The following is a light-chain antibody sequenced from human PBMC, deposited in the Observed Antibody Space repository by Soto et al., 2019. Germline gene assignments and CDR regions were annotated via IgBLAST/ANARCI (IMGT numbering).Light chain of an antibody. J-gene: IGKJ2*01. CDR2: GTS. V-gene: IGKV1-39*01. CDR1: QSIGNY. Sequence: DIQMTQSPSSLPASVGDRISITCRASQSIGNYLSWYQQKPGEAPKLLIYGTSNLQSGVPSRFSGSGSETGFTLTISCLQREDFATYYCQQRYRPSRPFRQGTKVDSK. CDR3: QQRYRPSRP.